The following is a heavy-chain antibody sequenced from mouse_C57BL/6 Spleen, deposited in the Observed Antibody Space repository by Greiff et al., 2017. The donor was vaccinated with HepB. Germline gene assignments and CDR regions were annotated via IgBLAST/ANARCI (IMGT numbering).Heavy chain of an antibody. CDR1: GFTFSSYA. D-gene: IGHD2-4*01. CDR3: ARDGYDYDGENYFDY. J-gene: IGHJ2*01. CDR2: ISDGGSYT. Sequence: EVKLVESGGGLVKPGGSLKLSCAASGFTFSSYAMSWVRQTPEKRLEWVATISDGGSYTYYPDNVKGRFTISRDNAKNNLYLQMSHLKSEDTAMYYCARDGYDYDGENYFDYWGQGTTLTVSS. V-gene: IGHV5-4*01.